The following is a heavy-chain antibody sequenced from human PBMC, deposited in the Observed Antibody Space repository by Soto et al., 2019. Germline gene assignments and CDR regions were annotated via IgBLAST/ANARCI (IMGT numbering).Heavy chain of an antibody. CDR3: ARQDYNYAYFDF. V-gene: IGHV5-51*01. CDR1: GYSFTNYW. Sequence: ESLKISFKGSGYSFTNYWIGWVRQIPGKGLEWMGIIYPGDSDTRYSPSFQGQVIISVDQSISTAYLQWSSLQASDTAMYYCARQDYNYAYFDFWGQGTLVTVSS. CDR2: IYPGDSDT. J-gene: IGHJ4*02. D-gene: IGHD5-18*01.